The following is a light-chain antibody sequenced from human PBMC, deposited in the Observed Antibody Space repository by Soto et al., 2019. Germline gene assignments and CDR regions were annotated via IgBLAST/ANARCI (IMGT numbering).Light chain of an antibody. V-gene: IGKV1-9*01. J-gene: IGKJ3*01. CDR2: VAS. Sequence: DVQLTQSQSFLSASVGDTVTITCRASQGVNTYVAWYQQKPGKAPKLLIYVASTLQSGVPSRFSGSGSGTEFTPTISSLQPEDFATYYCQQLNNYPLTFGPGTKVAIK. CDR1: QGVNTY. CDR3: QQLNNYPLT.